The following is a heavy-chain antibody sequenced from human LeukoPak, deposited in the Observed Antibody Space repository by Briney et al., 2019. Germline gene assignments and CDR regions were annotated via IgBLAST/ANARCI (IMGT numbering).Heavy chain of an antibody. Sequence: GGSLRLSCAASGFTVSSNYMSWVRQAPGKGLEWVSVIYSGGSTYYADSVKGRFTIPRDNSKNTLYLQMNSLRAEDTAVYYCARGGSSSAYYYYGMDVWGQGTTVTVSS. CDR2: IYSGGST. CDR1: GFTVSSNY. V-gene: IGHV3-66*01. D-gene: IGHD6-13*01. CDR3: ARGGSSSAYYYYGMDV. J-gene: IGHJ6*02.